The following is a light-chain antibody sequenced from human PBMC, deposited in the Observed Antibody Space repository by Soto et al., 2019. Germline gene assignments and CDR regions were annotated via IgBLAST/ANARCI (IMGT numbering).Light chain of an antibody. CDR1: QSVGTY. CDR2: DVS. CDR3: QHRSIWPVS. J-gene: IGKJ5*01. V-gene: IGKV3-11*01. Sequence: EIVLTQSPATLSLSPGESATLSCRASQSVGTYLAWYQQKPGQSPRLLMFDVSNRATGIPARFSGSGSGTDFTLTISSLEPEDFGVYYCQHRSIWPVSFGQGTRLEIK.